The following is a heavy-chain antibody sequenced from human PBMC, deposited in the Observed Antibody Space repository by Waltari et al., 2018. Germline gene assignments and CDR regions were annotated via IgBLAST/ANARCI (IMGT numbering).Heavy chain of an antibody. Sequence: QVQLVQSGAEVKKPGSSVKVSCKASGGTFSSYAISWVRQAPGQGLEWMGRIIPILGIANGAQKFQGRVTITADKSTSTAYMELSSLRSEDTAVYYCARGLYGGKRYFDYWGQGTLVTVSS. CDR1: GGTFSSYA. V-gene: IGHV1-69*09. CDR2: IIPILGIA. J-gene: IGHJ4*02. D-gene: IGHD4-17*01. CDR3: ARGLYGGKRYFDY.